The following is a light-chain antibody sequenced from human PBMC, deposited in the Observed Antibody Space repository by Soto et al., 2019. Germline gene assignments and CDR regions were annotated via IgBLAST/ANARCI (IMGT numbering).Light chain of an antibody. V-gene: IGLV1-44*01. Sequence: QSVLTQPPSASGTPGQRVTISCSGSSSNIGSNAVSWYQHFPGTAPKVLIYSDDQRPSGVPDRFSGSKSGTSASLAISGLQAEDEADYFSAAWGDSLNTWVFGGGTKVTVL. CDR3: AAWGDSLNTWV. CDR2: SDD. CDR1: SSNIGSNA. J-gene: IGLJ3*02.